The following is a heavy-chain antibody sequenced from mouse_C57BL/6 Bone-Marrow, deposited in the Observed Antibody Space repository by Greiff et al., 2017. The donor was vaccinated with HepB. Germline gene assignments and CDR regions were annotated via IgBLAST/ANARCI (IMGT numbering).Heavy chain of an antibody. CDR1: GYSFTDYN. CDR3: ARPAYYDYDGAFAY. CDR2: INPNYGTT. J-gene: IGHJ3*01. D-gene: IGHD2-4*01. Sequence: EVKLQESGPELVKPGASVKISCKASGYSFTDYNMNWVKQSNGKSLEWIGVINPNYGTTSYNQKFKGKATLTVDQSSSTAYMQLNSLTSEDSAVYYCARPAYYDYDGAFAYWGQGTLVTVSA. V-gene: IGHV1-39*01.